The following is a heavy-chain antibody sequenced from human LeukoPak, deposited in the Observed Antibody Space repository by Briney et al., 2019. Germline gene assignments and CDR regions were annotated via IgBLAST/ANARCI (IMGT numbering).Heavy chain of an antibody. Sequence: SVKVSCKASGGTFSSYSISWVRQAPGQGPEWLGRITPNLAITDYAQKFRGRVMLTADKSTSTVYMELGSLTSEDTAAYYCARDSALRCSSTSCYFDYWGQGTLVTVSS. V-gene: IGHV1-69*04. CDR2: ITPNLAIT. CDR1: GGTFSSYS. D-gene: IGHD2-2*01. CDR3: ARDSALRCSSTSCYFDY. J-gene: IGHJ4*02.